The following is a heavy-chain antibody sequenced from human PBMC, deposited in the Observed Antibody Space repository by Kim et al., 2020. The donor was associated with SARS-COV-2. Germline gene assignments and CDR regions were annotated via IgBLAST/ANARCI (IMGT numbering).Heavy chain of an antibody. Sequence: ASVKVSCKASGYTFTGYYMHWVRQAPGQGLEWMGWINPNSGGTNYAQKFQGRVTMTRDTSISTAYMELSRLRSDDTAVYYCAREPAAAISDTEDYWGQGPLVTVSS. V-gene: IGHV1-2*02. CDR1: GYTFTGYY. CDR3: AREPAAAISDTEDY. D-gene: IGHD2-2*01. J-gene: IGHJ4*02. CDR2: INPNSGGT.